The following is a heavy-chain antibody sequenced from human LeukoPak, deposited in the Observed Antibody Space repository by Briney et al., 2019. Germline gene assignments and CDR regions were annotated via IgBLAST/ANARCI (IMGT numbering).Heavy chain of an antibody. CDR2: ISRNGGST. J-gene: IGHJ4*02. CDR1: GFTFSSYA. D-gene: IGHD6-19*01. Sequence: GGPLRLSCSASGFTFSSYAMHWVRQAPGKGLEYLSAISRNGGSTYYADSVKGRFTISRDNSKNTLYLQMSSLRAEDKAVYYCVKDRGSGWYWDYWGQGTLVTVSS. V-gene: IGHV3-64D*06. CDR3: VKDRGSGWYWDY.